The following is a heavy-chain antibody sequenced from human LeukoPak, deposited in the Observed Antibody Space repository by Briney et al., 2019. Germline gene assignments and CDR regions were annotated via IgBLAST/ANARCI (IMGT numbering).Heavy chain of an antibody. CDR3: ARNPAYFGNLTGYFNYGMDV. CDR1: GFTFSSYE. CDR2: ISSSGSTI. Sequence: GGSLRLSCAASGFTFSSYEMNWVRQAPGKGLEWVSYISSSGSTIYYADSVKGRFTISRDNAKNSLYLQMNSLRAEDTAVYYCARNPAYFGNLTGYFNYGMDVLGKGTKVTVSS. J-gene: IGHJ6*04. V-gene: IGHV3-48*03. D-gene: IGHD3-9*01.